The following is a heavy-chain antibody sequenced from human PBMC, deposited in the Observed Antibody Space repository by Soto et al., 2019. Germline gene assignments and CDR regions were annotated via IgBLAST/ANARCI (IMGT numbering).Heavy chain of an antibody. D-gene: IGHD6-19*01. CDR3: AREISSGWANGFDP. V-gene: IGHV1-18*04. J-gene: IGHJ5*02. Sequence: QVQLVQSGAEVKKPGASVKVSCKASGYTFHSYGISWVRQAPGQGLEWMGTISGYNGNTNYAWKIQGRVTMTTHPSTSTAYMEQRSLRSDDTALYYCAREISSGWANGFDPWGQGTLVTVSS. CDR2: ISGYNGNT. CDR1: GYTFHSYG.